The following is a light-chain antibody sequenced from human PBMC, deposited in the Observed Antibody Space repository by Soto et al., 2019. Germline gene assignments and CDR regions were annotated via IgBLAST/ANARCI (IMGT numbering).Light chain of an antibody. J-gene: IGKJ1*01. CDR2: DAS. CDR3: QQVKTYPRT. CDR1: ESIRTW. Sequence: GDRVTITCRASESIRTWLAWYQHKPGKAPKFLIYDASSLESGVPSRFSGSGSGTEFTLTISNLQPDDSATYYCQQVKTYPRTFGQGTKVDIK. V-gene: IGKV1-5*01.